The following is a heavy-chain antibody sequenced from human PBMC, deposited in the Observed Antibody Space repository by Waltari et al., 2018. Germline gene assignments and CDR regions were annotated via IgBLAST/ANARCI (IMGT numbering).Heavy chain of an antibody. CDR3: ARSDENYWYFDL. J-gene: IGHJ2*01. D-gene: IGHD2-21*02. CDR2: IWYDGSNK. V-gene: IGHV3-33*01. Sequence: QVQLVESGGGVVQPGRSLRLSCAASGFTFSSYGMHWVRQAPGKGLEWVAVIWYDGSNKYYADSVKGRFTISRDNSKNTLYLQMNSLRAEDTAVYYCARSDENYWYFDLWGRGTLVTVSS. CDR1: GFTFSSYG.